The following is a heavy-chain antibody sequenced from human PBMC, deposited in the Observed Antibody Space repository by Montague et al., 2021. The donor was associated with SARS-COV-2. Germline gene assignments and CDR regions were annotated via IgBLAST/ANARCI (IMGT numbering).Heavy chain of an antibody. CDR2: IYFSGSA. V-gene: IGHV4-39*01. CDR3: ARHAPFSDNYRRYPFNFDF. J-gene: IGHJ4*02. Sequence: SETLSLTCTVSGGAISTSSSHWGWVRQSPGKGLEWIATIYFSGSAYYNPSLKSRVSISIDTSKNKFSLQLTSVTAADTAVYYCARHAPFSDNYRRYPFNFDFWGQGTLVTVSS. CDR1: GGAISTSSSH. D-gene: IGHD1-1*01.